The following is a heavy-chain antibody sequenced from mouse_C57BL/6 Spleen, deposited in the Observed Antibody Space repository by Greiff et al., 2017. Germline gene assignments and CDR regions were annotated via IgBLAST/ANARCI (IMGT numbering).Heavy chain of an antibody. Sequence: VQLKESGPGLVKPSQSLSLTCSVTGYSITSGYYWNWIRQFPGNKLEWMGYISYDGSNNYNPSTKNRISITRDTSKNKFFLKLNSVTTEDTATYYCAKLRNYAMDYWGQGTSVTVSS. V-gene: IGHV3-6*01. CDR2: ISYDGSN. J-gene: IGHJ4*01. D-gene: IGHD1-1*01. CDR3: AKLRNYAMDY. CDR1: GYSITSGYY.